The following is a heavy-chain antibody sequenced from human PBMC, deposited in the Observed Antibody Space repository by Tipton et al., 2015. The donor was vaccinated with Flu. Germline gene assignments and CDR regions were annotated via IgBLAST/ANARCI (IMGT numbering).Heavy chain of an antibody. D-gene: IGHD2-21*02. CDR3: ARTGGDNDWYDYYGMDV. CDR1: GGSFSAYY. V-gene: IGHV4-34*01. J-gene: IGHJ6*02. CDR2: INRSGTT. Sequence: TLSLTCAVYGGSFSAYYWSWIRQPPGKGLEWVGEINRSGTTNYNPSLTSRVTVSADTSKNQFSLRLSSVTAADAAVYYCARTGGDNDWYDYYGMDVWGQGTTVTVSS.